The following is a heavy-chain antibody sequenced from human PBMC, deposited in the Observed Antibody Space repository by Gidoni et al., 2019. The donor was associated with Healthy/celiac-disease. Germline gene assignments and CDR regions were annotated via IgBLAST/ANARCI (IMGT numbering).Heavy chain of an antibody. J-gene: IGHJ4*02. CDR3: AKSRTIFGVVNPDDY. D-gene: IGHD3-3*01. V-gene: IGHV3-23*01. CDR1: GFTFSSYA. Sequence: EVQLLESGGGWVQPGGSMRLSCAASGFTFSSYAMSWVRQAPGKGLAWVSASSGSGGSTYYADSVKGRFTISRDNSKNTLYLQMNSLRAEDTAVYYCAKSRTIFGVVNPDDYWGQGTLVTVSS. CDR2: SSGSGGST.